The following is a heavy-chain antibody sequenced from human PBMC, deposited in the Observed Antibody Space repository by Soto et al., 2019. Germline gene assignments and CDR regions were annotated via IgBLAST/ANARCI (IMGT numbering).Heavy chain of an antibody. Sequence: GGSLRLSCAASGFTFSNYAMTWVRQAPGKGLEWVSGLNGSGGSTSSADSVKGRFAISRDNSKNTLYLQMNSLRDGDTAVYYCARGFSAGKGSPPDYWGQGTMVTVYS. V-gene: IGHV3-23*01. J-gene: IGHJ4*02. CDR3: ARGFSAGKGSPPDY. CDR1: GFTFSNYA. CDR2: LNGSGGST. D-gene: IGHD3-10*01.